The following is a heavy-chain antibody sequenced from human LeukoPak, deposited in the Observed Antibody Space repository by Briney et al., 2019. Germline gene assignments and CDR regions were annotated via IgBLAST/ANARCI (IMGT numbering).Heavy chain of an antibody. CDR3: ARAFQSLGGLSLPDY. D-gene: IGHD3-16*02. V-gene: IGHV7-4-1*02. CDR2: INTNTGNP. J-gene: IGHJ4*02. Sequence: ASVKVSCKASGYTFTSYAMNWVRQAPGQGLEWMGWINTNTGNPTYAQGFTGRFVFSLDTSVSTTYLQISSLKAEDTAVYFCARAFQSLGGLSLPDYWGQGTLVTVSS. CDR1: GYTFTSYA.